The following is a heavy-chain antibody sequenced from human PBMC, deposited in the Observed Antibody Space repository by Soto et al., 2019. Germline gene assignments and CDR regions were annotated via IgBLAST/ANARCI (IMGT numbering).Heavy chain of an antibody. CDR2: INHSGST. D-gene: IGHD6-13*01. CDR3: ARGEQLGFDY. V-gene: IGHV4-34*01. J-gene: IGHJ4*02. Sequence: QVQLQQWGAGLLKPSETLSLTCAVAGGSFSGYYWSWIRQPPGKGLEWIGEINHSGSTNYNPSLKSRVTISVDTSKNQFSLKLSSVTAADTAVYYCARGEQLGFDYWGQGTLVTVSS. CDR1: GGSFSGYY.